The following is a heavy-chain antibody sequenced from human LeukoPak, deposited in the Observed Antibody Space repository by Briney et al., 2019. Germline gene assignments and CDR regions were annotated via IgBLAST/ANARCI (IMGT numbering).Heavy chain of an antibody. CDR2: IYSGGSK. J-gene: IGHJ3*02. V-gene: IGHV3-53*01. CDR3: ARGHYGSGIHQGAFDI. CDR1: GLTVSINY. D-gene: IGHD3-10*01. Sequence: GGSLRLSCAPSGLTVSINYMSGVRHAPGRGVGWVSLIYSGGSKYYADSVKRRFTISIDNSKNTFYLQMTSLRAEDTAVYYCARGHYGSGIHQGAFDIWGQGTIVTVSS.